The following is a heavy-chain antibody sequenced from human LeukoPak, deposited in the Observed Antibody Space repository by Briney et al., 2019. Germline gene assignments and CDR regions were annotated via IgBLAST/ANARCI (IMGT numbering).Heavy chain of an antibody. J-gene: IGHJ4*02. Sequence: SETLSLTCTVSGGSISSYYWSWIRQPPGKGLEWIGYIYYSGSTNYNPSLKSRVTISVDTSKNQFSLKLSSVTAADTAVYYCASSLVDYYDSSGYSPVGYWGQGTLVTVSS. CDR2: IYYSGST. D-gene: IGHD3-22*01. CDR3: ASSLVDYYDSSGYSPVGY. CDR1: GGSISSYY. V-gene: IGHV4-59*08.